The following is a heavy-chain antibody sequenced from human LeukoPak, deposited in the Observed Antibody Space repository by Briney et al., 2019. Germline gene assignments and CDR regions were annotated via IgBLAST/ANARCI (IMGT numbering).Heavy chain of an antibody. V-gene: IGHV3-30*02. CDR2: IQYDGSSD. D-gene: IGHD2-15*01. J-gene: IGHJ4*02. CDR3: AKLSGYCSGGSCSPIFDY. CDR1: RFTFSSYG. Sequence: GGSLSLSCAASRFTFSSYGMHWVRQAPGKGLEGVAYIQYDGSSDQYEDSVKGRFTISRDNSKNTLYLQMNSLRAEDTAVYYCAKLSGYCSGGSCSPIFDYWGQGTLVTVSS.